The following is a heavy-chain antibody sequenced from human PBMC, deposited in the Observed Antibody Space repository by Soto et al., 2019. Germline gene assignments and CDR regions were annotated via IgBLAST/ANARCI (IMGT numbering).Heavy chain of an antibody. V-gene: IGHV3-23*01. D-gene: IGHD5-18*01. CDR1: GFTFSSYA. CDR2: ISGSGGST. Sequence: GGSLRLSCAASGFTFSSYAMSWVRQAPGKGLEWVSAISGSGGSTYYADSVKGRFAISRDNSKNTLYLQMNSLRAEDTAVYYCAKDRGTAMVPDGMDVWGQGTTVTVSS. J-gene: IGHJ6*02. CDR3: AKDRGTAMVPDGMDV.